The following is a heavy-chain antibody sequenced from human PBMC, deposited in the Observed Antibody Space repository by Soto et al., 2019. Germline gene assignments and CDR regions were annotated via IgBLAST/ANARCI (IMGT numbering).Heavy chain of an antibody. V-gene: IGHV1-24*01. CDR2: FDPEDGET. CDR3: ATPGPYCTNGVCLYYFDY. Sequence: ASVKVSCKVSGYTLTELSMHWVRQAPGKGLEWMGGFDPEDGETIYAQKFQGRVTMTEDTSTDTAYMELSSLRSEDTAVYYCATPGPYCTNGVCLYYFDYWGQGTLVTVSS. CDR1: GYTLTELS. J-gene: IGHJ4*02. D-gene: IGHD2-8*01.